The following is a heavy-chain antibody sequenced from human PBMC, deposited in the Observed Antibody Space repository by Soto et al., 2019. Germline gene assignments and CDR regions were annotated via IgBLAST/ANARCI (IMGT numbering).Heavy chain of an antibody. D-gene: IGHD5-18*01. Sequence: ASVKVSCKASGCTFTSYGISWVRQAPGQGLEWMGWISAYNGNTNYAQKLQGRVTMTTDTSTSTAYMELRSLRSDDTAVYYCARFTSYGYYYYYGMDVWGQGTTVTVSS. CDR3: ARFTSYGYYYYYGMDV. CDR2: ISAYNGNT. V-gene: IGHV1-18*04. CDR1: GCTFTSYG. J-gene: IGHJ6*02.